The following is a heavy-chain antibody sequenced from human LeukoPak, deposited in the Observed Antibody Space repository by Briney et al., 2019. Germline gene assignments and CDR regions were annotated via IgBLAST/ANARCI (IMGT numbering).Heavy chain of an antibody. CDR2: ISTSSSTR. CDR3: ARHNY. V-gene: IGHV3-48*02. CDR1: GFTFSDYY. J-gene: IGHJ4*02. Sequence: PGGSLRLSCAASGFTFSDYYMNWVRQAPGKGLEWVSYISTSSSTRYYADSVKGRFTVSRDNAKNSLYLQMSSLRDDDTALYCCARHNYWGQGTLVTVSS.